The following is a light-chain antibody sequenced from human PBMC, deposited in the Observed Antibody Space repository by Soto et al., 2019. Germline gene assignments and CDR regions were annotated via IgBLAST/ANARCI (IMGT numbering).Light chain of an antibody. Sequence: AIRMTQSPSSFSASTGDRVTNTCRASHGISTYLAWYQQKPGKAPNLLIYAASTLQSGVPSRFSGSGSGTEFTLTISCLQSEDCATYYCQQYNSFPLTFGGGTKVEIK. V-gene: IGKV1-8*01. CDR1: HGISTY. CDR2: AAS. J-gene: IGKJ4*01. CDR3: QQYNSFPLT.